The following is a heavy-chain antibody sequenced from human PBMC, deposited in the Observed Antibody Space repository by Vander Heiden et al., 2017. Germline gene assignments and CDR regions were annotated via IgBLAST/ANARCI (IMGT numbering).Heavy chain of an antibody. CDR1: GFTFSSYS. D-gene: IGHD4-17*01. CDR3: ARRNGDYEFDY. Sequence: EVQLVESGGGMVTPGGSLGLSCAASGFTFSSYSMNWVRQAPGKGLEWVSSISSSSSYIYYADSVKGRFTISRDNAKNSLYLQMNSLRAEDTAVYYCARRNGDYEFDYWGQGTLVTVSS. J-gene: IGHJ4*02. V-gene: IGHV3-21*01. CDR2: ISSSSSYI.